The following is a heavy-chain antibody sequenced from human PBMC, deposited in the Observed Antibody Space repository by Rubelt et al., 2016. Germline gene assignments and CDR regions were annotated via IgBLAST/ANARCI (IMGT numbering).Heavy chain of an antibody. Sequence: QITLKESGPTLVKPTQTLTLTCTFSGFSLTTNGVGVGWIRQPPGKALEWLALIYWDDDKRYSPSLQSRLTILKDTSKSQGVLIMTNMDPVDTATYYCAHRRAYSGSWSWGDFDYWGQGTLVTVSS. J-gene: IGHJ4*02. V-gene: IGHV2-5*02. D-gene: IGHD5-12*01. CDR2: IYWDDDK. CDR3: AHRRAYSGSWSWGDFDY. CDR1: GFSLTTNGVG.